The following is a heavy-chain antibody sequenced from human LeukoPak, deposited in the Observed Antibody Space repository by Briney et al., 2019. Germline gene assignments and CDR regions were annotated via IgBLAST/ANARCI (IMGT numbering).Heavy chain of an antibody. J-gene: IGHJ4*02. CDR3: SRGSGWLSVY. V-gene: IGHV3-49*04. Sequence: SLRRSCAASGFTFGSYGMSWVRQAPGKGLEWIGFISGGTTEYAASVKGRFTISRDDSTSIAYLQMNSLTTEDTAVYYRSRGSGWLSVYWGQGTRVTVSS. D-gene: IGHD6-19*01. CDR1: GFTFGSYG. CDR2: ISGGTT.